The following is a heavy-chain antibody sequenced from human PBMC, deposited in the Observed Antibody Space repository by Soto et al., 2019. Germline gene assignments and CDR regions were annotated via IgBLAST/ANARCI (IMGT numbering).Heavy chain of an antibody. D-gene: IGHD6-19*01. Sequence: NPSETLSLTCGVSGGTIRSPDWWTWVRQPPGKGLEWIGEIFQSGRTNYTPPLESRVTISVDKSKNQFSLTLSSVTAADTAVYFCARGRGRYSSGWSWFDPWGQGILVTVSS. CDR3: ARGRGRYSSGWSWFDP. J-gene: IGHJ5*02. CDR1: GGTIRSPDW. CDR2: IFQSGRT. V-gene: IGHV4-4*02.